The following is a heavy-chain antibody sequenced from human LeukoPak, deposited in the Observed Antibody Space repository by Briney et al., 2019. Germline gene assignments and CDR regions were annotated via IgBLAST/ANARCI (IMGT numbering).Heavy chain of an antibody. CDR1: GAPISSSP. J-gene: IGHJ6*03. CDR3: ARRIYSGTVSHRLYSFMAV. Sequence: SETLSLTCTVSGAPISSSPWTWIRQSPGKGLESLGFISNNGKTKYKSSFEGRVSMSLDTSKSQFSLTLSSVTAADTAVYFCARRIYSGTVSHRLYSFMAVRGKGTTVIVS. D-gene: IGHD2-21*01. V-gene: IGHV4-59*08. CDR2: ISNNGKT.